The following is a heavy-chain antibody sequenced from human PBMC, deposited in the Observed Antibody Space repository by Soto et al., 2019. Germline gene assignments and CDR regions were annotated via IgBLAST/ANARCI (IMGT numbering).Heavy chain of an antibody. Sequence: QVQLVQSGAEVKKPGASVKVSCKASGYTFTGYYMHWVRQAPGQGLEWMGWINPNSGGTNYAQKLQGWVTMTRDTSISTAYMELSRLRSDDTAVYYCARARQYCTNGVCYPHYGMDVWGQGTTVTVSS. V-gene: IGHV1-2*04. J-gene: IGHJ6*02. CDR2: INPNSGGT. D-gene: IGHD2-8*01. CDR3: ARARQYCTNGVCYPHYGMDV. CDR1: GYTFTGYY.